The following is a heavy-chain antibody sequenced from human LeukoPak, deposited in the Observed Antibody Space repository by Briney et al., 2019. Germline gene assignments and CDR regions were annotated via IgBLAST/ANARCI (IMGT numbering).Heavy chain of an antibody. CDR1: GGSISSYY. CDR2: IYYSGST. CDR3: ARVAREGEDGYNLAFDY. J-gene: IGHJ4*02. D-gene: IGHD5-24*01. V-gene: IGHV4-59*01. Sequence: SETLSLTCTVSGGSISSYYWSWIRQPPGKGLEWIGYIYYSGSTNYNPSLKSRVTISVDTSKNQFSLKLSSVTAADTAVYYCARVAREGEDGYNLAFDYWGQGTLVTVSS.